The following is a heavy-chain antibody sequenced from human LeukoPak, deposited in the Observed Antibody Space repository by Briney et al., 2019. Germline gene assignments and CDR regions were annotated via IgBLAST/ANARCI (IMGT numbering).Heavy chain of an antibody. Sequence: GGSLRLSCAASGFTFSSYSFNWVRQAPGRGLEWVSYISSSSSTIYYADSVKGRFTISRDNAKNSLYLQMNSLRAEDTAVYYCARDRRIQLWYDAFDIWGQGTMVTVSS. J-gene: IGHJ3*02. V-gene: IGHV3-48*01. D-gene: IGHD5-18*01. CDR2: ISSSSSTI. CDR1: GFTFSSYS. CDR3: ARDRRIQLWYDAFDI.